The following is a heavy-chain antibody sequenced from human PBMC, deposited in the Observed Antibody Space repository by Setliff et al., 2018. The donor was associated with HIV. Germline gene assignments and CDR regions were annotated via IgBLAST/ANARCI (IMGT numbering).Heavy chain of an antibody. CDR3: ARNIEWEPYAFDI. CDR2: IYYSGST. CDR1: GGSISSDDYY. V-gene: IGHV4-30-4*08. J-gene: IGHJ3*02. Sequence: PSETLSLTCTVSGGSISSDDYYWSWIRQPPGKGLEWIGYIYYSGSTYYNPSLKSRVTISVDTSKNQFSLKLSSVTAADTAVYYCARNIEWEPYAFDIWGRGTMVTVSS. D-gene: IGHD1-26*01.